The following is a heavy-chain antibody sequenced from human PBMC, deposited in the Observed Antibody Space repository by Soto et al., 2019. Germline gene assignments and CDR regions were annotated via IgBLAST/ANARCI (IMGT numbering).Heavy chain of an antibody. CDR1: GFTFIDYY. V-gene: IGHV3-11*04. J-gene: IGHJ4*02. CDR3: ARDFDY. Sequence: GGSLRLSCAASGFTFIDYYMSWISQAPGKGLEWVSYISSRSSTIFYADSVKGRFTISRDNVKNSLYLQMNSLRAEDTAVYYCARDFDYWGQGTLVTVSS. CDR2: ISSRSSTI.